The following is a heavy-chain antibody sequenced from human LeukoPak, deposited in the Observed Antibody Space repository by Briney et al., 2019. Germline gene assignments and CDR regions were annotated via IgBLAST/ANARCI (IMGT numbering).Heavy chain of an antibody. J-gene: IGHJ4*02. CDR1: GFTFSFYS. CDR2: ISTSGSTI. CDR3: ASPQWLAF. V-gene: IGHV3-48*04. Sequence: GGSLRLSCAASGFTFSFYSMNWVRQAPGKGLEWVSYISTSGSTIYYADSVKGRFTISRDNAKNSLYLQMNGLRAEDTAIYYCASPQWLAFWGQGTLVTVSS. D-gene: IGHD6-19*01.